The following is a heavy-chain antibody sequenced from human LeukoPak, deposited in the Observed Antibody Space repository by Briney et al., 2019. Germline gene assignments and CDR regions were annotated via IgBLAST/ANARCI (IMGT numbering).Heavy chain of an antibody. J-gene: IGHJ4*02. CDR3: ARGPPDSTAYFDY. V-gene: IGHV3-53*01. Sequence: GGSLRLSCAASGFSVSSNYMTWVRQAPGKGLEWVSGLYSGGSTYYADSVKGRFTISRDNSKNTVYLQMNSLRAEDTAVYYCARGPPDSTAYFDYWGQGTLVTVSS. CDR2: LYSGGST. D-gene: IGHD3-22*01. CDR1: GFSVSSNY.